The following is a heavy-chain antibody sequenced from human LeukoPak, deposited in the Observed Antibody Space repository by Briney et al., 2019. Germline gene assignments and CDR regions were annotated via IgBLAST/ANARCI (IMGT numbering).Heavy chain of an antibody. CDR1: GGSFSGYY. CDR3: ARGWGYSSSSGFYGAFDI. Sequence: SETLSLTCAVYGGSFSGYYWSWIRQPPGKGLEWIGYIYHSGSTYYNPSLKSRVTISVDRSKNQFSLKLSSVTAADTAVYYCARGWGYSSSSGFYGAFDIWGQGTMVTVSS. V-gene: IGHV4-34*01. J-gene: IGHJ3*02. CDR2: IYHSGST. D-gene: IGHD6-6*01.